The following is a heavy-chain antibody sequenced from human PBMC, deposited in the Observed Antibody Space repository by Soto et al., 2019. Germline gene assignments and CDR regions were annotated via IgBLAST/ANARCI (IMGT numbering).Heavy chain of an antibody. CDR1: GVTFSNSV. D-gene: IGHD1-1*01. V-gene: IGHV1-69*13. Sequence: SVKVSCKASGVTFSNSVFSWVRQAPGQGLEWMGGIIPTFGTANYAQNFQGRVTISADESTSTAYMELRSLRSDDTAVYYCARGGTFDYYGMDVWGQGTTVTVSS. CDR2: IIPTFGTA. CDR3: ARGGTFDYYGMDV. J-gene: IGHJ6*02.